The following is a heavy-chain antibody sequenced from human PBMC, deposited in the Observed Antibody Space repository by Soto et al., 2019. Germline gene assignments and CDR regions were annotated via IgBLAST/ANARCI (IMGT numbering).Heavy chain of an antibody. CDR3: VGDDQWAFDV. CDR2: ISVGGGSI. Sequence: EEQLVESGGGLVQPRRSLRISCAASGFTFRRYAMNWVRQAPGKGVEWVSYISVGGGSIFYADSVKGRFTIARDDARNSVKLHMNTLSDEDTALYYSVGDDQWAFDVWGQGTMVIVSS. J-gene: IGHJ3*01. V-gene: IGHV3-48*02. CDR1: GFTFRRYA. D-gene: IGHD6-19*01.